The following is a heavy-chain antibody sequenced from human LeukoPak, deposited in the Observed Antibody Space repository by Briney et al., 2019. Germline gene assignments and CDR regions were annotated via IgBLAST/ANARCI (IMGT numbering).Heavy chain of an antibody. J-gene: IGHJ4*02. V-gene: IGHV4-59*12. Sequence: SETLSLTCTVSGGSIISYFWSWIRQPPGKGPEWIGYIFDSGTTNYNPSTNYNPSLKSRVTVSLDTSKNHFSLKLSSVTAADTAVYFCARGGVITIAQYDYWGQGILVTVSS. D-gene: IGHD3-16*01. CDR2: IFDSGTTNYNPST. CDR3: ARGGVITIAQYDY. CDR1: GGSIISYF.